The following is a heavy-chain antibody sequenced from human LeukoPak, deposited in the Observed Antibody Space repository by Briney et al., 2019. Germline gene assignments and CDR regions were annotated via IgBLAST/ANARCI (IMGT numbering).Heavy chain of an antibody. CDR1: GGSISSTSYY. J-gene: IGHJ6*02. Sequence: SETLSLTCTVSGGSISSTSYYWGWIRQPPGKGLEWIGYISYSGSTYYNPSLKSRVSISVDTSKNQFSLKLSSVTAADMAVYYCARDSQGITMVRGALSYGMDVWGQGTTVSVSS. D-gene: IGHD3-10*01. V-gene: IGHV4-30-4*08. CDR3: ARDSQGITMVRGALSYGMDV. CDR2: ISYSGST.